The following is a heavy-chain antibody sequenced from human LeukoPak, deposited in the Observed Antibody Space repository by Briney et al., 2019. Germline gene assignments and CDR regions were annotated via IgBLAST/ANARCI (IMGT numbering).Heavy chain of an antibody. J-gene: IGHJ4*02. Sequence: PSETLSLTCTVSGGSISSYYWSWIRQPAGKGLEWIGRIYTSGSTNYNPSLKSRVTMSVDTSKNQFSLKLSSVTAADTAVYYCAKSLWFGDKKGFDYWGQGTLVTVSS. D-gene: IGHD3-10*01. CDR2: IYTSGST. CDR3: AKSLWFGDKKGFDY. V-gene: IGHV4-4*07. CDR1: GGSISSYY.